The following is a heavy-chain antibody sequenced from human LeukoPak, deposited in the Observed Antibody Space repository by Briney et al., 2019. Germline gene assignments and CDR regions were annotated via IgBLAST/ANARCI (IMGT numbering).Heavy chain of an antibody. Sequence: SETLSLTCTVSGGSISSSSYYWGWIRQPPGKGLEWIGSIYYSGSTYYNPSLKSRVTISVDTSKNQFSLKLSSVTAADTAVYYCARGRDSSGWDTFDYWGQGTLVTVSS. CDR1: GGSISSSSYY. J-gene: IGHJ4*02. V-gene: IGHV4-39*07. CDR3: ARGRDSSGWDTFDY. D-gene: IGHD6-19*01. CDR2: IYYSGST.